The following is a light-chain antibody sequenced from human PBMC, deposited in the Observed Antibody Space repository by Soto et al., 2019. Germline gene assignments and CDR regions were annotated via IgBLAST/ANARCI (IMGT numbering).Light chain of an antibody. J-gene: IGLJ3*02. CDR3: SSYTFSSTLVV. CDR2: NVS. CDR1: SSDVGEYNY. Sequence: QSALTQPASVSGSPGQSITISCTGTSSDVGEYNYVSWYQQHPGKAPKLMIYNVSYRPSGVSNRFSGSKSRNAASLTISGLQAEDEAHYYCSSYTFSSTLVVFGGGTKLTVL. V-gene: IGLV2-14*03.